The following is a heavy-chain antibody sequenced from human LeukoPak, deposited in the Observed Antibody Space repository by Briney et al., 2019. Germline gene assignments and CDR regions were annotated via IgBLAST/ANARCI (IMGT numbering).Heavy chain of an antibody. CDR1: GYSFTSHW. Sequence: GESLKISCKGSGYSFTSHWIAWVRQMPGKGLEWMGIIYPGDSDTRYSPSFQGQVTISADKSINTAYLQGSSLKASDTAIYYCARRSDFDYWGQGTLVTVSS. CDR3: ARRSDFDY. V-gene: IGHV5-51*01. J-gene: IGHJ4*02. CDR2: IYPGDSDT.